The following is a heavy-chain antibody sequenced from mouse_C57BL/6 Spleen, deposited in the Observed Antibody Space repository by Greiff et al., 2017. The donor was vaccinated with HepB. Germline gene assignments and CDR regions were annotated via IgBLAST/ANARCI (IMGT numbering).Heavy chain of an antibody. Sequence: VQLVESGAELVRPGASVTLSCKASGYTFTDYEMHWVKQTPVHGLEWIGAIDPETGGTAYNQKFKGKAILTADKSSSTAYMELRSLTSEDSAVYYCTRNRNYYGSSGAYFDYWGQGTTLTVSS. CDR1: GYTFTDYE. CDR2: IDPETGGT. CDR3: TRNRNYYGSSGAYFDY. D-gene: IGHD1-1*01. V-gene: IGHV1-15*01. J-gene: IGHJ2*01.